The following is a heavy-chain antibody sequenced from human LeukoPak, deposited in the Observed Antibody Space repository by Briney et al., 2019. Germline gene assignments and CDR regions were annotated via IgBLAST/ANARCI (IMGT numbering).Heavy chain of an antibody. J-gene: IGHJ4*02. D-gene: IGHD1-26*01. CDR3: AKAKRNSDYLFDY. V-gene: IGHV3-9*01. CDR2: ISWNSGSI. CDR1: GFTFDDYA. Sequence: GRSLRLSCAASGFTFDDYAMHWVRQAPGKGLEWVSGISWNSGSIGYADSVKGRFTISRDNAGRSLFLQMNSLRPEDTAFYYCAKAKRNSDYLFDYWGQGTLVAVSS.